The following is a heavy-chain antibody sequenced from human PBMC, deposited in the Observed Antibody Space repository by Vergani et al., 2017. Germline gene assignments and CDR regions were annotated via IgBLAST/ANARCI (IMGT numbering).Heavy chain of an antibody. CDR1: GGTFSSYT. Sequence: QVQLVQSGAEVKKPGSSVKVSCKASGGTFSSYTISWVRQAPGQGLEWMGRIIPILVIANYAQKFQGRVTITADKSTSTAYMELSSLRSEDTAVYYCARALGRRPFYYYYGMDGWGQGTTVTVSS. CDR3: ARALGRRPFYYYYGMDG. J-gene: IGHJ6*02. CDR2: IIPILVIA. V-gene: IGHV1-69*02.